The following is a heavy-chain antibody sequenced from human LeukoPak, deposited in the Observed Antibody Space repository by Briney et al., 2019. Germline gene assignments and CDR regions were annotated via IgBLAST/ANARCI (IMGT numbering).Heavy chain of an antibody. V-gene: IGHV4-34*01. J-gene: IGHJ6*02. D-gene: IGHD3-10*01. CDR1: GGSFSGYY. CDR3: ARGLITMVRGVTYGMDV. Sequence: SETLSLTCAVYGGSFSGYYWSWIRQPPGKGLEWLGEINHSGSTNYNPSLKSRVTISVDTSKNQFSLKLSSVTAADTAVYYCARGLITMVRGVTYGMDVWGQGTTVTVSS. CDR2: INHSGST.